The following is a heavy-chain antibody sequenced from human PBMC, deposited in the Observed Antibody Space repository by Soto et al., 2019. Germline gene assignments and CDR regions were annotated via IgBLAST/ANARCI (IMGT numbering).Heavy chain of an antibody. J-gene: IGHJ4*02. V-gene: IGHV2-5*01. CDR3: VHTGYSYDPFAY. CDR2: IFWNDDE. CDR1: VCSRTTYRVG. D-gene: IGHD5-18*01. Sequence: GPKLGNPTHTLTLTCPLSVCSRTTYRVGVGWIRQPPGKALEWHALIFWNDDERYSTSLKSRLTITKDTSKNQVVFTMTNMDPVATATYFCVHTGYSYDPFAYWGRGTLVTVYS.